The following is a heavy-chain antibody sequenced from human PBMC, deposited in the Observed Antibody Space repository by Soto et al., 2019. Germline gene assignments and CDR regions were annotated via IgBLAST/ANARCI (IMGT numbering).Heavy chain of an antibody. J-gene: IGHJ5*02. CDR3: VKNSGWFNT. D-gene: IGHD3-10*01. V-gene: IGHV3-23*01. CDR1: VFTFGTTD. Sequence: GSLRLSCAASVFTFGTTDMSWVRQAPGEGLEWVSTIDGSGVITYYADSVKGRFTISRDNSRNTVYLQMNSLRGDDTALYYCVKNSGWFNTWGQGALVTVSS. CDR2: IDGSGVIT.